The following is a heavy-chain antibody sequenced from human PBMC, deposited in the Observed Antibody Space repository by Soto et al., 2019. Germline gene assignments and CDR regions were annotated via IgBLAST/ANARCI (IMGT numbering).Heavy chain of an antibody. CDR1: GGTFSSYT. D-gene: IGHD3-10*01. J-gene: IGHJ6*02. Sequence: GASVKVSCKASGGTFSSYTISWVRQAPGQGLEWMGRIIPILGIANYAQKFQGRVTITADKSTSTAYMELSSLRSEDTAVYYCGKGLTYYYGSGISDYYGMDVWGQGTTVTVSS. CDR2: IIPILGIA. CDR3: GKGLTYYYGSGISDYYGMDV. V-gene: IGHV1-69*02.